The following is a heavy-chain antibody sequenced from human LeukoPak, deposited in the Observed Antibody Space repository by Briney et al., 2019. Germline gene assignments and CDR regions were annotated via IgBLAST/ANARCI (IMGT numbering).Heavy chain of an antibody. D-gene: IGHD6-19*01. CDR2: IASDGSST. CDR1: GFTFSSYW. J-gene: IGHJ4*02. Sequence: PGGSLRLSCAASGFTFSSYWMNWVRQAPGKGLVWVSRIASDGSSTTYADSVKGRFSISRDNAKNTLYLQMNSLRAEDTAVYYCARDAHYIAVAGTYFDYWGQGTLVTVSS. CDR3: ARDAHYIAVAGTYFDY. V-gene: IGHV3-74*01.